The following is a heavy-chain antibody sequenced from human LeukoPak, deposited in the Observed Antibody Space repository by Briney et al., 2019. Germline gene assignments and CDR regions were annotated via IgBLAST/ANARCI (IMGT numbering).Heavy chain of an antibody. CDR1: GYTFTDYF. CDR2: VDPEDGEP. V-gene: IGHV1-69-2*01. Sequence: ASVKISCKSSGYTFTDYFIHWVQQAPGKGLEWMGHVDPEDGEPVYADKFRGRVTFRADTSTDTVFLDLSSLTSDDTAVYYCAKLSSTLASAGALSFDFWGQGTLVTVSS. CDR3: AKLSSTLASAGALSFDF. J-gene: IGHJ4*02. D-gene: IGHD6-13*01.